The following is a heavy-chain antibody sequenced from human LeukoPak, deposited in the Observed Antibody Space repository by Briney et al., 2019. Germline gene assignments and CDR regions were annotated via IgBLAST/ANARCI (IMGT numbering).Heavy chain of an antibody. D-gene: IGHD1-26*01. CDR2: ISSSGNTI. J-gene: IGHJ4*02. CDR1: GFTFSDYY. CDR3: ARERGGGGSYSDY. Sequence: GGSLRLSCAASGFTFSDYYMSWIRQAPGKGLEWVSYISSSGNTIYYADSVKGRFTISRDNAKKSVSLQMNSLRAEDTAVYYRARERGGGGSYSDYWGQGTLVTVSS. V-gene: IGHV3-11*04.